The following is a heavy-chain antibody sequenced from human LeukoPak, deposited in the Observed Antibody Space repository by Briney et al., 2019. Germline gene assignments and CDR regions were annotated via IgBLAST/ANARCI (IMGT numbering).Heavy chain of an antibody. CDR3: ARDGATATSLDY. CDR1: GFTFSSYG. Sequence: GGSLRLSCAASGFTFSSYGMHWVRQAPGKGLEWVAVIWYDGSNKYYADSVKGRFTISRDNSKNPLYLQMNSLRAEDTAVYYCARDGATATSLDYWGQGTLVTVSS. CDR2: IWYDGSNK. V-gene: IGHV3-33*01. D-gene: IGHD2-15*01. J-gene: IGHJ4*02.